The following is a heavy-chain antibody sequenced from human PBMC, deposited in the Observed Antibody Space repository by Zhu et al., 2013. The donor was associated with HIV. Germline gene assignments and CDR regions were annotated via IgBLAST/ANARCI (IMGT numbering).Heavy chain of an antibody. D-gene: IGHD5-18*01. J-gene: IGHJ3*02. Sequence: QVQLVQSGAEVKKPGSSVKVSCKASGGTFNNYAITWVRQAPGQGLEWMGGIIPIFGTAIYAQKFQGRVTITADKSTTTAYMELSRLRSDDTAVYYCARGGRGYSYGVGAFDIWGQGTMVTVSS. CDR1: GGTFNNYA. CDR2: IIPIFGTA. CDR3: ARGGRGYSYGVGAFDI. V-gene: IGHV1-69*06.